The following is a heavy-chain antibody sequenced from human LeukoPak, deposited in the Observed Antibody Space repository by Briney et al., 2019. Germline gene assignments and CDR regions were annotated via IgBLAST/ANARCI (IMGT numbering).Heavy chain of an antibody. V-gene: IGHV3-23*01. D-gene: IGHD4/OR15-4a*01. J-gene: IGHJ6*03. CDR2: IIGSGHNT. Sequence: PGGSLRLSCAASGFTFSSYAMSWVRQAPGKGLEWVSGIIGSGHNTYNADSVRGRFTVSRDNSKNTLYLQMNSLRVEDTAVYYCAKYNDAKGYYFYSYMDVWGKGTTVTVSS. CDR1: GFTFSSYA. CDR3: AKYNDAKGYYFYSYMDV.